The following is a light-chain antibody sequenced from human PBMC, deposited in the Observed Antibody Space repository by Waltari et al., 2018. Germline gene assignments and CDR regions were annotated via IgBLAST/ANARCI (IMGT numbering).Light chain of an antibody. CDR3: AAYAASTTL. V-gene: IGLV2-23*02. J-gene: IGLJ2*01. Sequence: QSALTQPASVTGSPGQSITLSCTGPSSDIGSSILVSWYQQPPGKAPRLMIFDVNMRPSVVSVRFSGSKSGSTASLTISGRQAEDEADYYCAAYAASTTLFGGGTKVTVL. CDR1: SSDIGSSIL. CDR2: DVN.